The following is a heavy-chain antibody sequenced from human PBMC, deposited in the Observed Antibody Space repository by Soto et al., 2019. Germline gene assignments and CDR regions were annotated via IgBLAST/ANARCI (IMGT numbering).Heavy chain of an antibody. CDR1: GFTFSSYA. V-gene: IGHV3-23*01. CDR3: AKGPISPYGMDV. Sequence: EEPLLESGGGLVQPGGSLRLSCAASGFTFSSYAMSWVRQAPGKGLEWVSSIYSSGDRKYFADSVKGRFTISRDNSKNTLYLQMNSLGAEDTAVYYCAKGPISPYGMDVWGQGTTVSVSS. D-gene: IGHD3-3*01. CDR2: IYSSGDRK. J-gene: IGHJ6*02.